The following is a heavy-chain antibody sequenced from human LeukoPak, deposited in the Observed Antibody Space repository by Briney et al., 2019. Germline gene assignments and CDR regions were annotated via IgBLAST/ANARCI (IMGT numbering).Heavy chain of an antibody. CDR3: ARLYDGSAYHADHFDY. V-gene: IGHV3-21*01. CDR2: ISSSSSYI. J-gene: IGHJ4*02. Sequence: PGGSLRLSCAASGFTFSSYEMHWVRQAPGKGLEWVSTISSSSSYIYYADSVKGRFTISRGNAKNSLYLQMNSLRAEDTAVYYCARLYDGSAYHADHFDYWGQGTLVIVSS. D-gene: IGHD3-22*01. CDR1: GFTFSSYE.